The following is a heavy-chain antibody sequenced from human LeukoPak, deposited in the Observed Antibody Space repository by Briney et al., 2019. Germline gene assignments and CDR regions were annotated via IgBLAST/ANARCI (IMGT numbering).Heavy chain of an antibody. CDR3: ASQDYYDSSGYYYNY. J-gene: IGHJ4*02. CDR1: GGSISSYY. CDR2: IYYSGST. D-gene: IGHD3-22*01. Sequence: SETLSLTCTVSGGSISSYYWSWIRQPPGKGLEWIGYIYYSGSTNYNPSLKSRVTISVDTSKNQFSLKLSSVTAADTAVYYCASQDYYDSSGYYYNYWGQGTLVTVSS. V-gene: IGHV4-59*08.